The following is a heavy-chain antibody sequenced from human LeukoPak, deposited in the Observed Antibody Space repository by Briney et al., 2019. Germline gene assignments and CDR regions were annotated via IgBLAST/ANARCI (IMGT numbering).Heavy chain of an antibody. CDR1: GLSLTTSGVG. CDR3: AHTGYGSGSYLRYYYFGLDV. Sequence: SGPTLVKPTQTLTLTCTLSGLSLTTSGVGVGWIRQPPGKALEWLALIYLDDDKRYNPSLKTRLTITKDTSKNQVVLTMTNMDPVDTATYYCAHTGYGSGSYLRYYYFGLDVWGQGTTVTVSS. D-gene: IGHD3-10*01. V-gene: IGHV2-5*02. CDR2: IYLDDDK. J-gene: IGHJ6*02.